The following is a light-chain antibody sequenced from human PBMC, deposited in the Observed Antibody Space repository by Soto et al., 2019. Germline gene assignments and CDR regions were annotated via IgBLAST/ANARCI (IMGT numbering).Light chain of an antibody. CDR2: KAS. J-gene: IGKJ1*01. V-gene: IGKV1-5*03. Sequence: DIQMTQSPSTLSASVGDRVTITCRPSQSISSWLAWYQQKPGKAPKLLIYKASSLQSGVPSRFSGSGSGTEFTLTISSLQPGDFATYYCEQYNVYPKTFGQGTKVEVK. CDR1: QSISSW. CDR3: EQYNVYPKT.